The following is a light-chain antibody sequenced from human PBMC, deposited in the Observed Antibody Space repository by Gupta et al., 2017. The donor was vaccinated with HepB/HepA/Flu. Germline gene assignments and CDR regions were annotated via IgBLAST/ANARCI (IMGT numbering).Light chain of an antibody. Sequence: QSVLTQPPSVSGAPGQRVTISCTGSSSNIGAGYDVHWYQQLPGPAPKLLIYTNTNRPSRVPDRFSGSKSGTSASLAITGLQAEDEADYYCQSYDNSVSGSVFGGGTKLTVL. CDR1: SSNIGAGYD. J-gene: IGLJ2*01. CDR2: TNT. CDR3: QSYDNSVSGSV. V-gene: IGLV1-40*01.